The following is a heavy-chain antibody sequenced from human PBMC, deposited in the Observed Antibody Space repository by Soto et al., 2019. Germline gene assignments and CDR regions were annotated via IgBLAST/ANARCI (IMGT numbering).Heavy chain of an antibody. CDR3: SKAQGGIDY. CDR1: GFTFDDYG. D-gene: IGHD3-16*01. J-gene: IGHJ4*02. V-gene: IGHV3-9*01. Sequence: EVQLVESGGGLVQPGRSLRLSCVGSGFTFDDYGMHWVRQAPGKGLEWVSGISWDSYSIGYADSVKGRFTISRDNAKNSLYLQMNSLKSEDTALYYCSKAQGGIDYWGQGTLVTVSS. CDR2: ISWDSYSI.